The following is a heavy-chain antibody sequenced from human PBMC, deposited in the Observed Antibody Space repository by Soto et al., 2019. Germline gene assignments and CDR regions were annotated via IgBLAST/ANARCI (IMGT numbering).Heavy chain of an antibody. CDR1: GFTFSSYA. D-gene: IGHD2-8*01. Sequence: GGSLRLSCAASGFTFSSYAMSWVRQAPGKGLEWVSGISDSGGSTYYADSVKGRFTISRDNSKNTLYLQMNSLKTEDTAVYYCTAGKLYPSLDFDYWGQGTLVTVSS. CDR2: ISDSGGST. V-gene: IGHV3-23*01. J-gene: IGHJ4*02. CDR3: TAGKLYPSLDFDY.